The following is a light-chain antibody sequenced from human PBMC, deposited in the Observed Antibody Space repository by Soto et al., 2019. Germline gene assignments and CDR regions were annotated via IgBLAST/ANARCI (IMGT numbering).Light chain of an antibody. CDR3: QQYGSSFT. CDR1: QSVNPKY. Sequence: EMVLTQAPGTLSLSPGERATLSCRASQSVNPKYLAWYQMKPGQAPRLLIYGSSIRAAGIPDRVSGGGSGTDSTLAISRLEPEDFAVYYCQQYGSSFTFGQGTRLEIK. V-gene: IGKV3-20*01. J-gene: IGKJ5*01. CDR2: GSS.